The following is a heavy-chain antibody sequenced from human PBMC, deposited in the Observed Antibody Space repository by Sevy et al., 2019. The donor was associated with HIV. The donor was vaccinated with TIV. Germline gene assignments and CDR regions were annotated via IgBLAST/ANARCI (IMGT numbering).Heavy chain of an antibody. CDR2: ISSSSNYI. V-gene: IGHV3-21*01. J-gene: IGHJ4*02. D-gene: IGHD3-10*02. CDR3: AREVEPFYSVKYPLHS. Sequence: GGSLRLSCAVSGFTFSSYSMNWVRQAPGKGLEWVSSISSSSNYIYYADSLRGRFTISRDNAKNSLDLQMNSLRAEDTAVYYCAREVEPFYSVKYPLHSWGQGTLVTVSS. CDR1: GFTFSSYS.